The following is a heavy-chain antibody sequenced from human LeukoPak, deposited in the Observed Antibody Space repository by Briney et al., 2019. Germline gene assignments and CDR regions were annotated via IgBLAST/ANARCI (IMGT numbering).Heavy chain of an antibody. D-gene: IGHD5-18*01. CDR2: ISSSSSTI. CDR3: AGRVWDTAMVNFDY. J-gene: IGHJ4*02. V-gene: IGHV3-48*01. Sequence: GGSLRLSCAASGFTFSSYRMNWVRRAPGKGLEWVSYISSSSSTIYYADSVKGRFTISRDNSKNTLYLQMNSLRAEDTAVYYCAGRVWDTAMVNFDYWGQGTLVTVSS. CDR1: GFTFSSYR.